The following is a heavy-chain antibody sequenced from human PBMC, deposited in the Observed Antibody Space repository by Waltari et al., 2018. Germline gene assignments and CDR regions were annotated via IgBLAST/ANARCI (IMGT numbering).Heavy chain of an antibody. V-gene: IGHV4-39*07. CDR1: GFSLSTSGVG. CDR2: INHSGST. CDR3: ARRRSSGYYDGY. Sequence: KESGPTLVKPTQTLTLTCTFSGFSLSTSGVGVGWIRQPPGKGLEWIGEINHSGSTNYNPALNSRVTISVDTSKNQFSLKLSSVTAADTAVYYCARRRSSGYYDGYWGQGTLVTVSS. J-gene: IGHJ4*02. D-gene: IGHD3-22*01.